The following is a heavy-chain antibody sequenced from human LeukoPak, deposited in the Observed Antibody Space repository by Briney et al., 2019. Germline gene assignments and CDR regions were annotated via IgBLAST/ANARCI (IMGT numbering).Heavy chain of an antibody. V-gene: IGHV1-18*04. J-gene: IGHJ4*02. D-gene: IGHD5-18*01. CDR3: ARSGYSCGHGDY. CDR2: ISAYNGKT. Sequence: ASVKVSCKASGYTFSSHYISWVRQAPGQGLEGIGWISAYNGKTSYAQKLQGRVTMTTDTSTSTAYMDLRSLRSDDTAVYYCARSGYSCGHGDYWGQGTLVTVSS. CDR1: GYTFSSHY.